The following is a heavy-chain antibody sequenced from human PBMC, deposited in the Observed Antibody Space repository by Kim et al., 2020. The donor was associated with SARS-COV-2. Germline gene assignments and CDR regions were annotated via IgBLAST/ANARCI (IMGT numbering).Heavy chain of an antibody. CDR1: GFTFSSYS. D-gene: IGHD6-19*01. J-gene: IGHJ4*02. V-gene: IGHV3-21*01. Sequence: GGSLRLSCAASGFTFSSYSMNWVRQAPGKGLEWVSSISSSSSYIYYADSVKGRFTISRDNAKNSLYLQMNSLRAEDTAVYYCARGLGSGWYQTPLFRGQGTLVTVSS. CDR2: ISSSSSYI. CDR3: ARGLGSGWYQTPLF.